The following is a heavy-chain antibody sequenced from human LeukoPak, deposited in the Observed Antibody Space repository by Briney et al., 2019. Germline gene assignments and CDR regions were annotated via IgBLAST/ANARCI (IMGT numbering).Heavy chain of an antibody. J-gene: IGHJ5*02. V-gene: IGHV1-69*13. D-gene: IGHD2-2*01. CDR1: GGTFSSYA. Sequence: SVKVSCRASGGTFSSYAISWVRQAPGQGLEWMGGIIPIFGTANYAQKFQGRVTITADESTSTAFMELSSLRSEDTAVYYCAREPQVVPAAMFDPWGQGTLVTVSS. CDR2: IIPIFGTA. CDR3: AREPQVVPAAMFDP.